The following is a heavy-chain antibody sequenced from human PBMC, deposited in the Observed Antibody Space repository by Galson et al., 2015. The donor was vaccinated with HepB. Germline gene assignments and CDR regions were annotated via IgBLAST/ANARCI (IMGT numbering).Heavy chain of an antibody. J-gene: IGHJ4*02. V-gene: IGHV3-21*01. Sequence: SLRLSCAASGFTFSSYSMNWVRQAPGKGLEWVSSISSSSSYIYYAYSVKGRFTISRDNAKNSLYLQMNSLRAEDTAVYYCARSSPLPAAGRLLDYWGQGTLVTVSS. CDR3: ARSSPLPAAGRLLDY. D-gene: IGHD6-13*01. CDR2: ISSSSSYI. CDR1: GFTFSSYS.